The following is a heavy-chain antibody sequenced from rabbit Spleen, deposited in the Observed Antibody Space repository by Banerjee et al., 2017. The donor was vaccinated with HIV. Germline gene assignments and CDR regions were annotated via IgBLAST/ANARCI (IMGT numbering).Heavy chain of an antibody. V-gene: IGHV1S45*01. CDR3: ARDTASSFSSYGMVL. J-gene: IGHJ6*01. Sequence: QEQLVESGGGLVQPEGALTLTCKASGVSFSDKDEVCWVRQAQGKGLEWIACIEAGSRGFTYFAPWAKGRFTSSKASSPTVTLQLTRVAAADTATYFCARDTASSFSSYGMVLWGRGTLVTVS. D-gene: IGHD8-1*01. CDR1: GVSFSDKDE. CDR2: IEAGSRGFT.